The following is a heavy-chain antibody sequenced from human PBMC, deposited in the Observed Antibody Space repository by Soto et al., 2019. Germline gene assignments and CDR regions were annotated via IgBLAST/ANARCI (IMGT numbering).Heavy chain of an antibody. Sequence: PGGSLRLSCSVSGITFRNYAMHWVRQAPGRGLEYVSGITSDGDNTWHADSVKDRFTISRDNSDDTLYLQMSSLRVEDTAKYYCVKGNQVLRYYFDFWGPGTLVTVSS. D-gene: IGHD3-9*01. CDR2: ITSDGDNT. CDR1: GITFRNYA. V-gene: IGHV3-64D*08. CDR3: VKGNQVLRYYFDF. J-gene: IGHJ4*01.